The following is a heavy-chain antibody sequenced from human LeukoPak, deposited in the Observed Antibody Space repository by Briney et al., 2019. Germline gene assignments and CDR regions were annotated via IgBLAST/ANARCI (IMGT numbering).Heavy chain of an antibody. CDR3: ARHVYGEGMVV. CDR1: GGSLNGYY. Sequence: SETLSLTCTVSGGSLNGYYWGWLRQPPGKGLECIGYIHSSEGTAHSASLKSRLTNSLDTSTNQFSLTLSSVTAADTAVYYCARHVYGEGMVVWGKGTTVTVSS. V-gene: IGHV4-59*08. D-gene: IGHD4-17*01. J-gene: IGHJ6*04. CDR2: IHSSEGT.